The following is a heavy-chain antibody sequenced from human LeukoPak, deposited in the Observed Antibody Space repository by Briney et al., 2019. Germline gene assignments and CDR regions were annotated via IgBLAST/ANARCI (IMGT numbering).Heavy chain of an antibody. V-gene: IGHV3-30*18. Sequence: PGRSLRPSCVASGFTFRSYGMHWVRQAPGKGLEWVAVISYDGSNKYYADSVRGRFTISRDNSKNTLYLQMNSLRAEDTAVYYCAKDLLGDYDDAWGQGTLVTVSS. CDR2: ISYDGSNK. J-gene: IGHJ5*02. CDR1: GFTFRSYG. CDR3: AKDLLGDYDDA. D-gene: IGHD4-17*01.